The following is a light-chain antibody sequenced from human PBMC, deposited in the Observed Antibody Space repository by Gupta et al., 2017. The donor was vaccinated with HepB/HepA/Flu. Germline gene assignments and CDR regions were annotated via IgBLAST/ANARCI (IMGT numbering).Light chain of an antibody. Sequence: AIQITQSASSLPASVGDRVTITCRVSQGISTDLRWYQQKPGKAPKLLIYAVSSRESGVPSRFSGSGSGTDFTLTISSLQPEDFATYYCLQDDNWPWAFGQGTKVEIK. CDR1: QGISTD. J-gene: IGKJ1*01. CDR3: LQDDNWPWA. V-gene: IGKV1-6*01. CDR2: AVS.